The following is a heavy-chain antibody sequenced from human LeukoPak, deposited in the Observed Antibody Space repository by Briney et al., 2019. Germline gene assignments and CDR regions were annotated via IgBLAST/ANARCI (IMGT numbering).Heavy chain of an antibody. J-gene: IGHJ4*02. CDR1: GGSISSYY. V-gene: IGHV4-59*01. D-gene: IGHD2-2*01. Sequence: SETLSLTCTVSGGSISSYYWSWIRQPPGTGLEWIGYIYYSGSTNYNPSLKSRVTISVDTSKNQFSLKLSSVTAADTAVYYCARVAPGVVPAAMPDYWGQGTLVTVSS. CDR3: ARVAPGVVPAAMPDY. CDR2: IYYSGST.